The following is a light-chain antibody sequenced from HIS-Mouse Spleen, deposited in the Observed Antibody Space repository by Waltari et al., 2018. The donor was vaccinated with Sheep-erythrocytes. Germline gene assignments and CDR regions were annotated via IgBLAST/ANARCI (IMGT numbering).Light chain of an antibody. Sequence: QSALTQPRSVSGSPGQSVTISCTGTSSDVGGYNYVYWYQQHPGKAPKLMIYDVSNRPSGVPDRLSGSKSGNTASLTISGLQAEDEADYYCCSYAGSYNHVFATGTKVTVL. CDR2: DVS. CDR3: CSYAGSYNHV. V-gene: IGLV2-11*01. CDR1: SSDVGGYNY. J-gene: IGLJ1*01.